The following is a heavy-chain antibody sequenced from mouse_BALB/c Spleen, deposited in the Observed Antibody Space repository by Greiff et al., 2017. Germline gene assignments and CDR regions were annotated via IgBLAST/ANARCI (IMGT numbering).Heavy chain of an antibody. CDR2: INSNGGST. J-gene: IGHJ2*01. CDR3: ARYGYVYYCDY. CDR1: GFTFSSYG. Sequence: EVMLVESGGGLVQPGGSLKLSCAASGFTFSSYGMSWVRQTPDKRLELVATINSNGGSTYYPDSVKGRFTISRDNAKNTLYLQMSSLKSEDTAMYYCARYGYVYYCDYWGQGTTLTVSS. V-gene: IGHV5-6-3*01. D-gene: IGHD2-2*01.